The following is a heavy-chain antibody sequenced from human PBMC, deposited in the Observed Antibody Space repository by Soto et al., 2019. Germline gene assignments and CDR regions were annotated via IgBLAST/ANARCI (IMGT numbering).Heavy chain of an antibody. D-gene: IGHD3-16*02. CDR2: IIPIFGTA. CDR3: ARGLIGRNLYDYVWGSYRYGWFDP. CDR1: GGTFSSYA. Sequence: QVQLVQSGAEVKKPGSSVKVSCKASGGTFSSYAISWVRQAPGQGLEWMGGIIPIFGTANYAQKFQGRVKITADESTSTAYMELSSLRSEDTAVYYCARGLIGRNLYDYVWGSYRYGWFDPWGQGTLVTVSS. J-gene: IGHJ5*02. V-gene: IGHV1-69*01.